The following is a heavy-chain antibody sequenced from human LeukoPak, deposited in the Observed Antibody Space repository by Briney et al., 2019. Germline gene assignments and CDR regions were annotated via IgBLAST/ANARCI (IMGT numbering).Heavy chain of an antibody. CDR3: ARGLTYYYDSSGYYYTIAFDI. V-gene: IGHV4-34*01. Sequence: SETLSLTCAVYGGSFSGYYWSWIRQPPGKGLEWIGEINHSGSTNYNPSLKSRVTISVDTSKNQFSLKLSSVTAADTAVYYCARGLTYYYDSSGYYYTIAFDIWGQGTMVTVSS. D-gene: IGHD3-22*01. CDR2: INHSGST. J-gene: IGHJ3*02. CDR1: GGSFSGYY.